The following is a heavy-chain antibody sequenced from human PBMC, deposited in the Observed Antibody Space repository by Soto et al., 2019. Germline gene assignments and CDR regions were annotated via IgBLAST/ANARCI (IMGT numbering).Heavy chain of an antibody. CDR1: GGSISSGGYS. V-gene: IGHV4-30-2*01. D-gene: IGHD2-8*01. Sequence: QLQLQESGSGLVKPSQTLSLTCAVSGGSISSGGYSWSWIRQPPGKGLGWIGYIYHSGSTYFNPLLESRVTLSLDWSNIQFSLKLRSVPAADLAVYLCARVYVGRVSYPWGQGALVTVSS. CDR3: ARVYVGRVSYP. J-gene: IGHJ5*02. CDR2: IYHSGST.